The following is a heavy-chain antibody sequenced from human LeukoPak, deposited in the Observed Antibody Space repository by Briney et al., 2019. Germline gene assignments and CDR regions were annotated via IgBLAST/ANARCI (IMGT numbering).Heavy chain of an antibody. CDR1: GHTFTNYG. V-gene: IGHV1-18*01. CDR2: ISAYNGNT. CDR3: ARVGGYYFPSDY. D-gene: IGHD2-15*01. Sequence: EASVKVSCKASGHTFTNYGITWVRQAPGQGLEWMGWISAYNGNTNYAQKFQGRVTMTTDTSTSTAYMDLRSLRSDDTAVYYCARVGGYYFPSDYWGQGTLVTVSS. J-gene: IGHJ4*02.